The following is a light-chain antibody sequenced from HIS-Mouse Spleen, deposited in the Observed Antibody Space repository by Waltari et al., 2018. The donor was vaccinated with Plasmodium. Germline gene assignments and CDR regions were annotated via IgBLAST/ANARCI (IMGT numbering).Light chain of an antibody. V-gene: IGLV2-11*01. CDR2: DVS. CDR1: SSDVGCYNY. CDR3: CSYAGSYTLV. J-gene: IGLJ2*01. Sequence: QSALTQPRSVSGSPGQSVTISCPGTSSDVGCYNYVSWYQQHPGKAPKLMIYDVSKRPSGVPDRFSGSKSGNTASLTISGLQAEDEADYYCCSYAGSYTLVFGGGTKLTVL.